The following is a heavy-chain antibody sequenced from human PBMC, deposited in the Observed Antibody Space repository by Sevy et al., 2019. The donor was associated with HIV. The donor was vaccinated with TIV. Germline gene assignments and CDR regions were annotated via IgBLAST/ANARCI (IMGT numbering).Heavy chain of an antibody. D-gene: IGHD3-22*01. CDR1: GGSISSGGYS. Sequence: SETLSLTCAVSGGSISSGGYSWSWIRQPPGKGLEWIGYIYHSGSTYYNPSLKSRVTISVDGSKNQFSLKLSFVTAADRAVYYCARAFVMYYYDSSGWGWLNPWGQGTLVTVSS. CDR3: ARAFVMYYYDSSGWGWLNP. J-gene: IGHJ5*02. V-gene: IGHV4-30-2*01. CDR2: IYHSGST.